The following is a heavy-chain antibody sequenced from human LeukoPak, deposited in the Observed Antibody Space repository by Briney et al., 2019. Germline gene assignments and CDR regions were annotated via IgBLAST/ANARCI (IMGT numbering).Heavy chain of an antibody. J-gene: IGHJ6*03. CDR3: ARARGIAAAGTAYYSYMDV. CDR2: IDHSGST. Sequence: PSETLSLTCAVYGGSFSGYYWSWIRQPPGKGLEWIGEIDHSGSTNYNPSLKSRVTISVDTSKNQFSLKPSSVTAADTAVYYCARARGIAAAGTAYYSYMDVWGKGTTVTVSS. D-gene: IGHD6-13*01. CDR1: GGSFSGYY. V-gene: IGHV4-34*01.